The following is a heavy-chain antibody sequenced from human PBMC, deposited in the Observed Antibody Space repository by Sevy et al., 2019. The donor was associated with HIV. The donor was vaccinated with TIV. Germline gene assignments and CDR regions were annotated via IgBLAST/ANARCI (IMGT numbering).Heavy chain of an antibody. D-gene: IGHD4-17*01. CDR2: MNPNSGNT. Sequence: ASVKVSCKASGYTLTSYDINWVRQATGQGLEWMGWMNPNSGNTGYAQRFQGRVTMTRNTSISTAYMELSSLRSEDTAVYYCARVGPYGDYFDYWGQGSLVTVSS. J-gene: IGHJ4*02. CDR3: ARVGPYGDYFDY. CDR1: GYTLTSYD. V-gene: IGHV1-8*01.